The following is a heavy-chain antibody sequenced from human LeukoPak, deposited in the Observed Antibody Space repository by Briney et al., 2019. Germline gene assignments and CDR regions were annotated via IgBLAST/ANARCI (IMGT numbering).Heavy chain of an antibody. CDR1: GFTFRSYA. CDR3: ARSNGGTGDPYAY. J-gene: IGHJ4*02. CDR2: MSYDGINR. D-gene: IGHD2-21*01. Sequence: GGSLRLSCAASGFTFRSYAIHWVRQAPGKGLEWVTLMSYDGINRYYAHSVKGRFTISRDNSKNTLYLQMNSLRVEDTAVYYCARSNGGTGDPYAYWGQGTLVTVSS. V-gene: IGHV3-30*04.